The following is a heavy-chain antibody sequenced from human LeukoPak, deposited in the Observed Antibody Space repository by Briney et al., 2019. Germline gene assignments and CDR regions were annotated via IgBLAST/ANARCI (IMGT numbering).Heavy chain of an antibody. D-gene: IGHD6-13*01. Sequence: GGSLRLFCAASGFNYSSYAMSWVHQAPGKGLEGVSAISGSGGSTYYADSVKGRFTISRDNSKNTLYLQMNSLRAEDTAVYYCANHSSSLRDYYYYGMDVWGKGTTVTVSS. CDR1: GFNYSSYA. CDR3: ANHSSSLRDYYYYGMDV. J-gene: IGHJ6*04. CDR2: ISGSGGST. V-gene: IGHV3-23*01.